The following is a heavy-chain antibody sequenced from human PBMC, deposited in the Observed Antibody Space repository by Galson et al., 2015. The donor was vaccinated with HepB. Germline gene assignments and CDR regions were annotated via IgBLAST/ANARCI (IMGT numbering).Heavy chain of an antibody. V-gene: IGHV1-46*01. Sequence: SVKVSCKASGYTLTNYHFHWVRQAPGQGPEWMGKVFAGGGSTRYAERFQGRVTLTRDSSTSTIYMEVSSLRSADTSVYYCARETPDTYYFDYWGQGTLVTVSS. CDR1: GYTLTNYH. D-gene: IGHD2-15*01. CDR2: VFAGGGST. CDR3: ARETPDTYYFDY. J-gene: IGHJ4*02.